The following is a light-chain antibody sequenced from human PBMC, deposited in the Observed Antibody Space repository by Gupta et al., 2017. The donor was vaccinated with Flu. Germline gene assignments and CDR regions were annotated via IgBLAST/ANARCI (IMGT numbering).Light chain of an antibody. V-gene: IGKV1-5*03. Sequence: GDRVTITCRASQSIRTWLARYQQKPGKTPKLLIYRTSYLESGVPSRFSGGGSGTEFTLTITSLQTDDSATYYCQQYNSYWYSFGQGTKLEIK. CDR3: QQYNSYWYS. CDR1: QSIRTW. J-gene: IGKJ2*03. CDR2: RTS.